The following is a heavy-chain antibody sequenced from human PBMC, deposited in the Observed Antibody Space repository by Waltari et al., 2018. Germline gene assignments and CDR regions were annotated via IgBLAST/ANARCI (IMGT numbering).Heavy chain of an antibody. CDR1: GYLINTGYY. Sequence: QVQLQESGPGLVRPSETLSLTCDVSGYLINTGYYWGWVRQTPGRGLPWLGTIYHGGDTFPSPSLKSRLTLSLATAKNQLSLQLTSVTAADTAKYFCMRSGLGYGTSPTCDRNEDWGHGTLVTVSA. D-gene: IGHD2-2*03. J-gene: IGHJ4*01. CDR2: IYHGGDT. V-gene: IGHV4-38-2*01. CDR3: MRSGLGYGTSPTCDRNED.